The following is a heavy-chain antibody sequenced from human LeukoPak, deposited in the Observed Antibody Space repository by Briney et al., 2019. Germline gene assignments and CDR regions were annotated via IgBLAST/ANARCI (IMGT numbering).Heavy chain of an antibody. J-gene: IGHJ4*02. CDR2: IYYSGST. CDR3: ASSITMVRGGFDY. D-gene: IGHD3-10*01. Sequence: KPSETLSLTCTVSGGSISSSSYYWGWIRQPPGKGLEWIGSIYYSGSTYYNPSLKSRVTISVDTSKSQFSLKLSSVTAADTAVYYCASSITMVRGGFDYWGQGTLVTVSS. V-gene: IGHV4-39*01. CDR1: GGSISSSSYY.